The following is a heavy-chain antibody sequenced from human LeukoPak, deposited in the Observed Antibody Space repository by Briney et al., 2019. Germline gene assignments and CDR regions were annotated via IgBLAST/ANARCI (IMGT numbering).Heavy chain of an antibody. J-gene: IGHJ1*01. CDR1: GFTFSTYW. CDR2: IKSDGCT. Sequence: SGGSLRLSCAAPGFTFSTYWMHWVRQAPGKGLVWVSRIKSDGCTNYAESVKGRFTISRDNAKNTVSLQMNSLRPEDTGVYYCARAPSEIGGYYPEYFRHWGQGTLVTVSS. V-gene: IGHV3-74*01. D-gene: IGHD3-22*01. CDR3: ARAPSEIGGYYPEYFRH.